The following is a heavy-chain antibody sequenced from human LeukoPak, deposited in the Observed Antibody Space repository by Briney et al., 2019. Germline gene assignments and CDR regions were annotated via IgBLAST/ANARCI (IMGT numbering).Heavy chain of an antibody. CDR2: IWYDGSNK. D-gene: IGHD3-22*01. CDR3: AKDNVYYDSSGLDY. V-gene: IGHV3-33*06. J-gene: IGHJ4*02. Sequence: GGSLRLSCAASGFTFSSYGMHWVRQAPGKGLEWVAVIWYDGSNKYYADSVKGRFTISRDNSKNTLYLQMNSLRAEDTAVYYCAKDNVYYDSSGLDYWGQGTLVTVSS. CDR1: GFTFSSYG.